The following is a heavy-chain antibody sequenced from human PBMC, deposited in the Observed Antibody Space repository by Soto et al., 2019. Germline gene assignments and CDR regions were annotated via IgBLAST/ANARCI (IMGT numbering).Heavy chain of an antibody. CDR1: GGSISSYY. D-gene: IGHD6-13*01. V-gene: IGHV4-59*01. CDR2: IYASGST. CDR3: ARGGSTWPEYFKH. Sequence: SETLSLTCTVSGGSISSYYWSCIRHPPGKGLEWIGYIYASGSTNYNPSLKSRITISVDTSKNQFSLKLSSVTAADTAVYYCARGGSTWPEYFKHWGQGTLVSVSS. J-gene: IGHJ1*01.